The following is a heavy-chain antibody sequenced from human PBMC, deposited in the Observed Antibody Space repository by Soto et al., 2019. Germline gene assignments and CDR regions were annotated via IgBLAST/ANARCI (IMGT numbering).Heavy chain of an antibody. CDR3: AKDLHWYGMDV. CDR2: INKDGGTT. Sequence: EVQLLESGGGLVQPGASLRLSCAASGFTFSDYFMNWVRQAPGKGLEWVSGINKDGGTTQNADFVRGRFTISRDNSRNALYLQMNSLRAEDTALYYCAKDLHWYGMDVWGQGTTVTVS. CDR1: GFTFSDYF. J-gene: IGHJ6*02. D-gene: IGHD1-20*01. V-gene: IGHV3-23*01.